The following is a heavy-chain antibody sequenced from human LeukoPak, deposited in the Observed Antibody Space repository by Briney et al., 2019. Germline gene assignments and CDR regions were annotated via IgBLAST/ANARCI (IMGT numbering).Heavy chain of an antibody. Sequence: GASVKVSCKASGYTFTGYYMHWVRQAPGQGLEWMGWINPNSGGTNYAQKFQGRVTMTTDTSTSTAYMELRSLRSEDTAVYYCARDNYGGNSQDAFDIWGQGTMVTVSS. D-gene: IGHD4-23*01. J-gene: IGHJ3*02. CDR2: INPNSGGT. V-gene: IGHV1-2*02. CDR1: GYTFTGYY. CDR3: ARDNYGGNSQDAFDI.